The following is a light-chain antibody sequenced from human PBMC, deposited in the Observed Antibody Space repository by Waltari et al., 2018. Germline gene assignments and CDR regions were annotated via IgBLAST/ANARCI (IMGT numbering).Light chain of an antibody. J-gene: IGLJ3*02. CDR2: EVS. CDR1: SSDVGGYNY. CDR3: SSYTSSSTLWV. Sequence: QSALTQPASVSGSPGQSITISCTGTSSDVGGYNYVSWYQQHPGKAPKLRCYEVSNRTSGVANGVSGAKCGSTASLTISGLQAEDEADYYCSSYTSSSTLWVFGGGTKLTVL. V-gene: IGLV2-14*01.